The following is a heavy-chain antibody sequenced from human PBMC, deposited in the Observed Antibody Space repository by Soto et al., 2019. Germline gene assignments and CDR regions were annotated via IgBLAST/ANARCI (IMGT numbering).Heavy chain of an antibody. Sequence: ASVKVSCKASGYTFTSYAVHWVRQAPGQRLEWMGWINAGNGNTKYSQKFQGRVTITRDTSASTAYMELSSLRSEDTAVYYCARMAVVVTAMGFDYWGQGTLVTVSS. J-gene: IGHJ4*02. CDR3: ARMAVVVTAMGFDY. CDR2: INAGNGNT. CDR1: GYTFTSYA. V-gene: IGHV1-3*01. D-gene: IGHD2-21*02.